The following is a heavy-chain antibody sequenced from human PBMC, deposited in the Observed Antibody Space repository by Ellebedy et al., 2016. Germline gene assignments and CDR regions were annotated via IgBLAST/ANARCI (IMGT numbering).Heavy chain of an antibody. CDR3: ARDKSSSWYGPYYYGMDV. Sequence: ASVKVSXXASGYTFTGYYMHWVRQAPGQGLEWMGWINPNSGGTNYAQKLQGRVTMTTDTSTSTAYMELRSLRSDDTAVYYCARDKSSSWYGPYYYGMDVWGQGTTVTVSS. CDR2: INPNSGGT. V-gene: IGHV1-2*02. D-gene: IGHD6-13*01. J-gene: IGHJ6*02. CDR1: GYTFTGYY.